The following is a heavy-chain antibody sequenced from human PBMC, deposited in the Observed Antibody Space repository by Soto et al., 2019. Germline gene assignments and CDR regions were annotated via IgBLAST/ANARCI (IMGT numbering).Heavy chain of an antibody. J-gene: IGHJ4*02. CDR1: GGSISRTDW. CDR2: ISHSGST. D-gene: IGHD1-1*01. Sequence: QVQLQESGPGLVKPSGTLSLTCAVSGGSISRTDWRSWVRQPPGKGLEWIAEISHSGSTNYNPSLKSRVPMSVDNSKNQFSLNLTSVTAADTAVYYCATQTGPFTWRHWGQGILVTVSS. V-gene: IGHV4-4*02. CDR3: ATQTGPFTWRH.